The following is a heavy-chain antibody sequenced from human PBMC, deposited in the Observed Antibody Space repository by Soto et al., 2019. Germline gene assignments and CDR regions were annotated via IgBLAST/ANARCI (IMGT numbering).Heavy chain of an antibody. CDR2: ISYDGSNK. D-gene: IGHD3-22*01. V-gene: IGHV3-30-3*01. CDR1: GFTFSSYA. Sequence: GGSLRLSCAASGFTFSSYAMHWVRQAPGKGLEWVAVISYDGSNKYYADSVKGRSTISRDNSKNTLYLQMNSLRAEDTAVYYCARDYYDSSGYYYPILFDYWGQGTLVTVSS. CDR3: ARDYYDSSGYYYPILFDY. J-gene: IGHJ4*02.